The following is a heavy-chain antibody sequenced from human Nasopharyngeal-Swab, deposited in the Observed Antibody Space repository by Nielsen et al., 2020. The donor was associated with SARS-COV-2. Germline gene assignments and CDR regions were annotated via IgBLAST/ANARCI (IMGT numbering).Heavy chain of an antibody. Sequence: GGSLRLSCAASGFTFSSYGMHWVRKAPGKGLEWVAVISYDGSNKYYADSVKGRFTISRDNSKNTLYLQMNSLRAEDTAVYYCAKSCIAAAGTADYWGQGTLVTVSS. V-gene: IGHV3-30*18. CDR2: ISYDGSNK. D-gene: IGHD6-13*01. CDR1: GFTFSSYG. J-gene: IGHJ4*02. CDR3: AKSCIAAAGTADY.